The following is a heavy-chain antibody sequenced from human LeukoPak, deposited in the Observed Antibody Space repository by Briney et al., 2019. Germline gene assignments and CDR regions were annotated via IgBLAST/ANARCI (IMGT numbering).Heavy chain of an antibody. CDR2: VDPEDGET. V-gene: IGHV1-69-2*01. J-gene: IGHJ4*02. Sequence: ASVKVSCKVSGYTFTDYYMHWVQQAPGEGLEWMGLVDPEDGETIYAEKFQGRVTITADTSTDTAYMELSSLRSEDTAVYYCATLTTVVTSNDYWGQGTLVTVSS. CDR3: ATLTTVVTSNDY. D-gene: IGHD4-23*01. CDR1: GYTFTDYY.